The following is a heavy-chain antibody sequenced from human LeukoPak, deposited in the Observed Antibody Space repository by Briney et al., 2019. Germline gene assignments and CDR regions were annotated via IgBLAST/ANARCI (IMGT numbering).Heavy chain of an antibody. CDR1: GFTFSSYA. D-gene: IGHD3-3*01. V-gene: IGHV3-23*01. J-gene: IGHJ4*01. CDR3: AKDTDFWSGEWGY. CDR2: ISGSGSST. Sequence: QPGGSLGLSCAASGFTFSSYAMSWVRQAPGKGLEWVSGISGSGSSTYYADSVKGRFTISRDNSKNTLYLQMNSLRAEDTAVYYCAKDTDFWSGEWGYWGQEPWSPSPQ.